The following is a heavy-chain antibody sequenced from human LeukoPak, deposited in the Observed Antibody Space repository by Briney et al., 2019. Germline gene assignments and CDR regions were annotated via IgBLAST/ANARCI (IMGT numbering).Heavy chain of an antibody. CDR2: ISSSSSTI. CDR3: ARAVGYSSSWQPDDSDY. Sequence: TGGSLRLSCAASGFTFSSYSMNWVRQAPGKGLEWVSYISSSSSTIYYADSVKGRFTISRDNAKNSLYLQMNSLRAEDTAVYYCARAVGYSSSWQPDDSDYWGQGTLVTVSS. D-gene: IGHD6-13*01. V-gene: IGHV3-48*04. J-gene: IGHJ4*02. CDR1: GFTFSSYS.